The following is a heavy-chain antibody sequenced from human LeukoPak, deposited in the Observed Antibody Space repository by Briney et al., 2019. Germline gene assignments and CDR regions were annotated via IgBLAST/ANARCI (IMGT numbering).Heavy chain of an antibody. J-gene: IGHJ5*02. V-gene: IGHV3-23*01. CDR2: ISTSGGST. CDR3: AREYSYGSDDLFDP. CDR1: GFTFSNYG. D-gene: IGHD5-18*01. Sequence: GGSLRLSCAASGFTFSNYGMSWLRQVPGKGLEWVSAISTSGGSTYFADSVKGRFTISRDNSKNTLYLQMNSLRAEDTAIYYCAREYSYGSDDLFDPWGQGTLVTVSS.